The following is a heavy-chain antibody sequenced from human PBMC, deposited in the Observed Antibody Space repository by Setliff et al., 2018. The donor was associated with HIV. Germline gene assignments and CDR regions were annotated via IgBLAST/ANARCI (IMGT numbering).Heavy chain of an antibody. D-gene: IGHD3-10*01. Sequence: TLSLTCAVYTESLTRYDWAWIRQSPEKGLEWIGEIDDSGSIICNPSLQSRVTMSVDTSKNQFSLKVRSLTAADTGLYYCARVKSIKTTLVRLWPRFDLWGQGTQVTVSS. CDR2: IDDSGSI. CDR1: TESLTRYD. CDR3: ARVKSIKTTLVRLWPRFDL. V-gene: IGHV4-34*01. J-gene: IGHJ5*02.